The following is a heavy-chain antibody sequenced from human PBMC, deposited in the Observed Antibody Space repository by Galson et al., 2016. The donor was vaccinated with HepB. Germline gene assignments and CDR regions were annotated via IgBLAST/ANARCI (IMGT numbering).Heavy chain of an antibody. Sequence: SLRLSCAASGFIFSDYAMTWVRQAPGKGLEWVSGTGYSGASRYYADSVKGRFTISKDNSKNTLHLQMNSLRAEDTALYYCAKVSTSDILTGCTDFWGQGTLVTVSS. V-gene: IGHV3-23*01. D-gene: IGHD3-9*01. CDR3: AKVSTSDILTGCTDF. CDR2: TGYSGASR. CDR1: GFIFSDYA. J-gene: IGHJ4*02.